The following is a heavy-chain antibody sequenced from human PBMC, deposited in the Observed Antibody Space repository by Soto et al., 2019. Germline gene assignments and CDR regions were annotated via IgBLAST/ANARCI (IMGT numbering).Heavy chain of an antibody. CDR3: ASKHIVSSWSRVYYYYGMDV. Sequence: SVKVSCKASGGTFSSYAISWVRQAPGQGLEWMGGIIPIFGTANYAQKFQGRVTITADESTSTAYMELSSLRSEDTAVYYCASKHIVSSWSRVYYYYGMDVWGQGTTVTVSS. CDR2: IIPIFGTA. V-gene: IGHV1-69*13. D-gene: IGHD6-13*01. CDR1: GGTFSSYA. J-gene: IGHJ6*02.